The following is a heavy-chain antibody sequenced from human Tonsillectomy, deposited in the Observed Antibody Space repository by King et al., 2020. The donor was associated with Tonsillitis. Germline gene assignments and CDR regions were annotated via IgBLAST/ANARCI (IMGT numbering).Heavy chain of an antibody. Sequence: VQLVESGGGVVQPGRSLRLSCAASGFTFNNYAMHGVRQAPGTGLEGVAIISYDGSNKYYADSEKGRFTISRDNSKNTLYLQMNSLRTEDTAVYYCARNWDYYYGMDVWGQGTTVTVAS. D-gene: IGHD3-16*01. CDR3: ARNWDYYYGMDV. CDR1: GFTFNNYA. V-gene: IGHV3-30-3*01. CDR2: ISYDGSNK. J-gene: IGHJ6*02.